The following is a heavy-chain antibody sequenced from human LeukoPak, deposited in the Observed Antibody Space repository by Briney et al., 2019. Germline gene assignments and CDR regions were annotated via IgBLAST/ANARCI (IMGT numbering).Heavy chain of an antibody. D-gene: IGHD7-27*01. CDR3: ARDLAWGAFDY. J-gene: IGHJ4*02. CDR2: ISYDGSNK. Sequence: GGSLRLSCAASGFTFSSYGMHWVRQAPGKGLEWVAVISYDGSNKYYADSVKGRFTISRDDSKNTLSLQMNSLTVEDTAVYYCARDLAWGAFDYWGQGTLVTVSS. V-gene: IGHV3-30*03. CDR1: GFTFSSYG.